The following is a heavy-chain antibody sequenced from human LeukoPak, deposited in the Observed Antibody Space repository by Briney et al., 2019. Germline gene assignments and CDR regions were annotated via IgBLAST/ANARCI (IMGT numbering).Heavy chain of an antibody. D-gene: IGHD2-15*01. CDR2: IIPILGTA. CDR3: ARGKGFVGHFDY. CDR1: GGTFSSNA. Sequence: ASVKVSCKASGGTFSSNAISWVRQAPGQGPEWMGRIIPILGTAEYAEKFQGRVTITADKSTTTAYMEPSSLKSEDTALYYCARGKGFVGHFDYWGQGTLVTVSS. J-gene: IGHJ4*02. V-gene: IGHV1-69*04.